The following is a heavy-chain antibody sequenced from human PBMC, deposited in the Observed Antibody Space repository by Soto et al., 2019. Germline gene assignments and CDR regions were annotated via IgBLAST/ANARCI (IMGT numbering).Heavy chain of an antibody. Sequence: GGSLRLSCAASGFHFGAFWMHWVRQAPGKGLVWVSHINSDGSTIVYADSVKGRFTISRDNAKNTLYLQMNSLRVEDTAVYFCARDRGLPDSFDIWGQGTMVTVSS. CDR3: ARDRGLPDSFDI. CDR2: INSDGSTI. J-gene: IGHJ3*02. D-gene: IGHD3-10*01. CDR1: GFHFGAFW. V-gene: IGHV3-74*01.